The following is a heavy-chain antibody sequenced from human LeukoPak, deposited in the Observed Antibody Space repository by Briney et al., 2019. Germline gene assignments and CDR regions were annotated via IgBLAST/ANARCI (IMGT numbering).Heavy chain of an antibody. CDR3: ARNGIWFGELPYYFDY. Sequence: ASVKVSCKASGYTFTSYGISWVRQAPGQGLEWMGWISAYNGNTNYAQKLQGRVTMTTDTSTSTAYMELRSLRSEDTAVYYCARNGIWFGELPYYFDYWGQGTLVTVSS. J-gene: IGHJ4*02. CDR1: GYTFTSYG. V-gene: IGHV1-18*01. CDR2: ISAYNGNT. D-gene: IGHD3-10*01.